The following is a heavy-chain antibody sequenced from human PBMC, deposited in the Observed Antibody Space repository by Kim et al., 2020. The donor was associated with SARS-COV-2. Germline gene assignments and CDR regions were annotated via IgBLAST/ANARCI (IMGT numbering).Heavy chain of an antibody. CDR1: GGSISSSSYY. V-gene: IGHV4-39*01. CDR3: ARLNTGYSSGWYEDPQFDY. J-gene: IGHJ4*02. CDR2: IYYSGST. D-gene: IGHD6-19*01. Sequence: SETLSLTCTVSGGSISSSSYYWGWIRQPPGKGLEWIGSIYYSGSTYYNPSLKSRVTISVDTSKNQFSLKLSSVTAADTAVYYCARLNTGYSSGWYEDPQFDYWGQGTLATVSS.